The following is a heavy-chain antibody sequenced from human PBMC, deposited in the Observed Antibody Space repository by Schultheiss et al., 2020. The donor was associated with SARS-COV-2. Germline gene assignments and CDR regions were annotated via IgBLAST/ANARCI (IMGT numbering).Heavy chain of an antibody. CDR1: GFTFDDYA. J-gene: IGHJ4*02. Sequence: GGSLRLSCAASGFTFDDYAMHWVRQAPGKGLEWVSGISWNSGSIGYAYSVKGRFTISRDNAKNSLYLQMNSLRAEDTALYYCAKAPLPVAGRGYYFDYWGQGTLVTVSS. V-gene: IGHV3-9*01. D-gene: IGHD6-19*01. CDR3: AKAPLPVAGRGYYFDY. CDR2: ISWNSGSI.